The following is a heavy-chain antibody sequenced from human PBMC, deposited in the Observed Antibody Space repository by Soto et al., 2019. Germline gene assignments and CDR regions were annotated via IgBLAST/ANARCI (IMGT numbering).Heavy chain of an antibody. CDR2: IYYSGST. V-gene: IGHV4-59*01. D-gene: IGHD3-3*01. CDR1: GGSISSYY. J-gene: IGHJ3*02. Sequence: QVQLQESGPGLVKPSETLSLTCTVSGGSISSYYWSWIRQPPGKGLEWIGYIYYSGSTNYNPSLKSRVTISVDTSKNQFSLKLSSVTAADTAVYYCARDRTYDFWSGYYDAFDIWGQGTMVTVSS. CDR3: ARDRTYDFWSGYYDAFDI.